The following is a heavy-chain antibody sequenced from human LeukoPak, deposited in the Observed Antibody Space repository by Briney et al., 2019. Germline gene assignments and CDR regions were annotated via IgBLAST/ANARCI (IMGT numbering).Heavy chain of an antibody. Sequence: PGGSLRLSGVVSGFTFKTYSMNWVRQAPGKGLKWVSSISSGGTYVDYADSVKGRFTISRDNAKNSLYLQMNSLRAEDTAVFYCARDPGYSNSPYYLDYWGQGTLVTVSS. D-gene: IGHD5-12*01. CDR1: GFTFKTYS. V-gene: IGHV3-21*01. CDR2: ISSGGTYV. J-gene: IGHJ4*02. CDR3: ARDPGYSNSPYYLDY.